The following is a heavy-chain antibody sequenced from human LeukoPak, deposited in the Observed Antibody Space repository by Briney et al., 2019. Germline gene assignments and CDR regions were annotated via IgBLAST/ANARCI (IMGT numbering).Heavy chain of an antibody. CDR2: ISWNSGSI. Sequence: PGGSLRLSCAASGFTFDDYAMHWVRQAPGKGLEWVSGISWNSGSIGYADSVKGRFTISRDNAKNSLYLQMNSLRAEDMALYYCAKDSGGYSYGYFEYFDYWGQGTLVTVSS. CDR1: GFTFDDYA. CDR3: AKDSGGYSYGYFEYFDY. V-gene: IGHV3-9*03. D-gene: IGHD5-18*01. J-gene: IGHJ4*02.